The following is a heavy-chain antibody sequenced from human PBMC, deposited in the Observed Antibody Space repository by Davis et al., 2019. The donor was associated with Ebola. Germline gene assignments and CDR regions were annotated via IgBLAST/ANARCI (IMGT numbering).Heavy chain of an antibody. CDR1: GYTFTSYG. V-gene: IGHV1-18*01. CDR3: ARDAAHILSLFDY. CDR2: INAGNGNT. Sequence: ASVKVSCKASGYTFTSYGISWVRQAPGQGLEWMGWINAGNGNTKYSQKFQGRVTITRDTSASTVYMELSSLRSEDTAVYYCARDAAHILSLFDYWGQGTLVTVSS. D-gene: IGHD5/OR15-5a*01. J-gene: IGHJ4*02.